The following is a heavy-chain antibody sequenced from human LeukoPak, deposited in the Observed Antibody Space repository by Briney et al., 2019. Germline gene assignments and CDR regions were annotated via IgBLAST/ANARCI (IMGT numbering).Heavy chain of an antibody. Sequence: GGSLRLSCAAAGFTFSMYWMSWVRQAPGKGLEWVASLKGDGSVKHSLDSVEGRFTISRDNAKNSLYLQMNSLRAEDTAIYYCAKARVAGLDYWGQGTLVTVSS. CDR2: LKGDGSVK. V-gene: IGHV3-7*01. CDR1: GFTFSMYW. J-gene: IGHJ4*02. D-gene: IGHD6-19*01. CDR3: AKARVAGLDY.